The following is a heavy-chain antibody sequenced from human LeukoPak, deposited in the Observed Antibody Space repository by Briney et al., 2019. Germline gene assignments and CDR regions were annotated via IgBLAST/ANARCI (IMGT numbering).Heavy chain of an antibody. CDR1: GVTFSNYY. Sequence: PSESLSLFCTVSGVTFSNYYWSWVRQSPRQGLEWMGEINHSGYTTYNASLKSGVTALIDTSKNQLSLMLTSVIAADACVYYCTRAVAGHPDWGQGTLVTVSS. CDR3: TRAVAGHPD. J-gene: IGHJ4*02. D-gene: IGHD6-19*01. V-gene: IGHV4-34*01. CDR2: INHSGYT.